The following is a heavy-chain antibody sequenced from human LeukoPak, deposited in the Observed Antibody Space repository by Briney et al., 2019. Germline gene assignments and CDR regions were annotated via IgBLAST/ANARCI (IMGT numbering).Heavy chain of an antibody. J-gene: IGHJ6*03. CDR2: IHTSGST. Sequence: SETLSLTCTVSGVSISSYYWSWIRQPAGKGLEWIGRIHTSGSTKYNPSLKSRVTISVDTSKNQFSLKLSSVTAADTAVYYCASSSYYDFWSGPPPMDVWGKGTTVTVSS. CDR3: ASSSYYDFWSGPPPMDV. CDR1: GVSISSYY. V-gene: IGHV4-4*07. D-gene: IGHD3-3*01.